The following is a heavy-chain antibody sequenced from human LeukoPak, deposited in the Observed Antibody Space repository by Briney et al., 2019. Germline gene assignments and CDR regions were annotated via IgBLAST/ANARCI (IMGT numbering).Heavy chain of an antibody. V-gene: IGHV1-2*02. CDR1: GYTFTGYY. CDR2: INPNSGDT. CDR3: ARGSIAAAGTAVGFDY. D-gene: IGHD6-13*01. Sequence: ASVKVSCKASGYTFTGYYMHWVRQAPGQGLEWMGWINPNSGDTNYAQKFQGRVTMTRDTSISTAYMELSSLRSEDAAVYYCARGSIAAAGTAVGFDYWGQGTLVTVSS. J-gene: IGHJ4*02.